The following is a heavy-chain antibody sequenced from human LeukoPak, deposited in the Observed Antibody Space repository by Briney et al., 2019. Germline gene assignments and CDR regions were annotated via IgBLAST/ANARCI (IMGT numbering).Heavy chain of an antibody. CDR1: GGSFSGYY. V-gene: IGHV4-34*01. Sequence: SETLSLTCAVYGGSFSGYYWSWIRQPPGKGLEWIGEINHSGSTNYNPSLKSRVTMSVDTSKNQFSLKMSSVTAADTAVYYCARVFDSGSQAYFYYMDVWGKGTTVTIFS. CDR2: INHSGST. J-gene: IGHJ6*03. D-gene: IGHD3-10*01. CDR3: ARVFDSGSQAYFYYMDV.